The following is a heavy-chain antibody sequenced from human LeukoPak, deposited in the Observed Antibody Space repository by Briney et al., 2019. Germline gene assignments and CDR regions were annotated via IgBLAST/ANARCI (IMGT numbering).Heavy chain of an antibody. CDR2: IYTGGTT. J-gene: IGHJ4*02. D-gene: IGHD3-16*01. CDR3: ASGPTYDYVRVLLY. CDR1: GFTVSGLY. Sequence: AGSLSLSCAVSGFTVSGLYMTWVRQAPGMGLMWVSVIYTGGTTYYRDSVKGRFTISRHNSENTVNLQMNSLRPEDTAVYYWASGPTYDYVRVLLYWGQGTLVTVSS. V-gene: IGHV3-53*04.